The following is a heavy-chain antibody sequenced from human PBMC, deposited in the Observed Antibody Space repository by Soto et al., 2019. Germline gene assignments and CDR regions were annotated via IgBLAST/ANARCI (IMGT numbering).Heavy chain of an antibody. D-gene: IGHD2-21*02. V-gene: IGHV3-49*04. CDR1: GFTFGDYA. CDR2: IRSKAYGGTT. J-gene: IGHJ3*02. Sequence: GGSLRLSCTASGFTFGDYAMSWVRQAPGKGLEWVGFIRSKAYGGTTEYAASVKGRFTISRDDSKSIAYLQMNSLKTEDTAVYYCTRGTSGEHIVVVTTNDAFDIWGQWTMFTVSS. CDR3: TRGTSGEHIVVVTTNDAFDI.